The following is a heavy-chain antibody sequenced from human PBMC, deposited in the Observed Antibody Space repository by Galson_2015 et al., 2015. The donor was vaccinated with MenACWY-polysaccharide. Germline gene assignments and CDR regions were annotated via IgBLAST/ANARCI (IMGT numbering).Heavy chain of an antibody. CDR3: ARGGGTSEWYFDL. CDR2: ICYDGSNK. V-gene: IGHV3-33*08. CDR1: GFTFRNYG. Sequence: SLRLSCAASGFTFRNYGMHWVRQAPGKGLEWVAIICYDGSNKYYADSVKGRFTISRDNSKNMLFLQVNSLRVEDTAVYYCARGGGTSEWYFDLWGRGTLVTVSP. J-gene: IGHJ2*01. D-gene: IGHD4-23*01.